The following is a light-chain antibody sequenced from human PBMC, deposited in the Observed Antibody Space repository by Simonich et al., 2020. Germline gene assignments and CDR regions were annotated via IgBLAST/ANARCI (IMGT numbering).Light chain of an antibody. CDR2: KAS. Sequence: DIQMTQSPSTLSASVGDRVTITCRASQSISSWLAWYQQKPGKAPKLLIYKASSLESGVPARFRGSGSGTEFTITIRSLQPDDFATYYCQQYNSYSRTFGQGTKVEIK. CDR3: QQYNSYSRT. CDR1: QSISSW. V-gene: IGKV1-5*03. J-gene: IGKJ1*01.